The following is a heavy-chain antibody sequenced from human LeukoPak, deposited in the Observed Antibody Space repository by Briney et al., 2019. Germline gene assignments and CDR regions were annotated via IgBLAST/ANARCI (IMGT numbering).Heavy chain of an antibody. D-gene: IGHD3-22*01. J-gene: IGHJ4*02. CDR2: INPSGGST. V-gene: IGHV1-46*01. Sequence: EASVKVSCKASGGTFSSYAISWVRQAPGQGLEWMGIINPSGGSTSYAQKFQGRVTMTRDTSTSTVYMELSSLRSEDTAVYYCARDGTYYYDSSGYPPFDYWGQGTLVTVSS. CDR1: GGTFSSYA. CDR3: ARDGTYYYDSSGYPPFDY.